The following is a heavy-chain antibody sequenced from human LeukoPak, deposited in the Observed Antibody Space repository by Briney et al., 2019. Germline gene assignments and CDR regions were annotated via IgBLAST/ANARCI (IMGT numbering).Heavy chain of an antibody. CDR3: ARGQGYSSSWYPGRRYYYYGMDV. V-gene: IGHV6-1*01. CDR2: TYYNSKWYT. D-gene: IGHD6-13*01. J-gene: IGHJ6*02. Sequence: SQTLSLTCAISGDSVSTASNAWYWIRQSPSRGLEWLGRTYYNSKWYTDYAVSVSGRTTINPDTSRNQLSLQLSFVTPEDTAVYYCARGQGYSSSWYPGRRYYYYGMDVWGQGTTVTVSS. CDR1: GDSVSTASNA.